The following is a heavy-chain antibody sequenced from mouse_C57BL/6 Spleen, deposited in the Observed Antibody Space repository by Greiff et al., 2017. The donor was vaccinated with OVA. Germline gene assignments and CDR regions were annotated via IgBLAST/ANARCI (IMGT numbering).Heavy chain of an antibody. CDR3: AREGIDRTYAMDY. V-gene: IGHV1-55*01. Sequence: VQLQQPGAELVKPGASVKMSCKASGYTFTSYWITWVKQRPGQGLEWIGDIYPGSGSTNYNEKFKSKATLTVDTSSSTAYMQLSSLTSEDSAVYYCAREGIDRTYAMDYWGQGTSVTVSS. CDR1: GYTFTSYW. J-gene: IGHJ4*01. CDR2: IYPGSGST.